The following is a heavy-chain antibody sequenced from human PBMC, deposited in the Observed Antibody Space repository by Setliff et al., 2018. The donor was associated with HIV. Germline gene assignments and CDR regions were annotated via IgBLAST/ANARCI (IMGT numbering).Heavy chain of an antibody. J-gene: IGHJ3*02. CDR3: ARVFPPIRGAPFGTPPGAFDI. CDR2: VYTGGST. CDR1: GGSMSTYY. Sequence: KPSETLSLTCSVSGGSMSTYYWGWIRQPAGKRLEWIGRVYTGGSTIYNPSLRRRVTMSVDTSKSQFSLKLNSVAAADTAVYYCARVFPPIRGAPFGTPPGAFDIWGQGTMVTVSS. V-gene: IGHV4-4*07. D-gene: IGHD2-15*01.